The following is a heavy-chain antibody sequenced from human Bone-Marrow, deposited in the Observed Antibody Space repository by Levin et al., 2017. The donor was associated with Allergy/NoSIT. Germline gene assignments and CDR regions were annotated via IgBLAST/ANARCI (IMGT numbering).Heavy chain of an antibody. CDR2: IRTKANSYAT. Sequence: PGGSLRLSCAASGFTFSGSAMHWVRQASGKGLEWVGRIRTKANSYATTYAASVKGRFIFSRDDSKNTAYLHMNSLKTEDTAVYYCTTPGGDYYGSGSGYWGQGTLVTVSS. D-gene: IGHD3-10*01. J-gene: IGHJ4*02. V-gene: IGHV3-73*01. CDR1: GFTFSGSA. CDR3: TTPGGDYYGSGSGY.